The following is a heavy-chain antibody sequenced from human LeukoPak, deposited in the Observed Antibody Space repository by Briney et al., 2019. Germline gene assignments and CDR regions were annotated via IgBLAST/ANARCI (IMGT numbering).Heavy chain of an antibody. CDR1: GFTFSSYW. CDR2: VNHSGST. J-gene: IGHJ6*03. CDR3: ARSRVCSSTSCYEKYYYMDV. D-gene: IGHD2-2*01. V-gene: IGHV4-34*01. Sequence: GSLRLSCAASGFTFSSYWMSWVRQAPGKGLEWIGEVNHSGSTNYNPSLKSRVTISVDTSKNQFSLKLSSVTAADTAVYYCARSRVCSSTSCYEKYYYMDVWGKGTTVTVSS.